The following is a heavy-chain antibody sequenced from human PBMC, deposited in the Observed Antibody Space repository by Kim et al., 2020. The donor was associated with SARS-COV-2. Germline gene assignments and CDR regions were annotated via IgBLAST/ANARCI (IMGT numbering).Heavy chain of an antibody. V-gene: IGHV3-49*03. D-gene: IGHD1-26*01. CDR1: GFTFGDYA. Sequence: GGSLRLSCTASGFTFGDYAMSWFRQAPGKGLEWVGFIRSKPYGGTTDYAASVRGRFTISRDDPENIAYLQMNSLKTEDTGVYYCTRVSFGELLSWGQGTLVTVSS. J-gene: IGHJ5*02. CDR3: TRVSFGELLS. CDR2: IRSKPYGGTT.